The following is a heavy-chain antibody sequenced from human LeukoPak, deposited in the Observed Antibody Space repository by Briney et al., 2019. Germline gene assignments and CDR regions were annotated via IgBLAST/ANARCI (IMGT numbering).Heavy chain of an antibody. V-gene: IGHV1-18*01. J-gene: IGHJ4*02. Sequence: ASVKVSCKASGYTFNRYGFSWVRQAPGQGLEWLGWSSAYNGNTNYAQKVQDRVTMTTDTSTSTAYMELRSLSSDDTAVYFCARTHDYNNYPDYWGQGTLVAVSS. D-gene: IGHD5-24*01. CDR2: SSAYNGNT. CDR1: GYTFNRYG. CDR3: ARTHDYNNYPDY.